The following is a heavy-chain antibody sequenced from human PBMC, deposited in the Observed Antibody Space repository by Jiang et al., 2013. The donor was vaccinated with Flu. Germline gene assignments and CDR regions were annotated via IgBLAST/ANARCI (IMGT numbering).Heavy chain of an antibody. CDR1: GGSVSSGSYY. Sequence: GPGLVKPSETLSLTCTVSGGSVSSGSYYWSWIRQPPGKGLEWIGYIYYSGSTNYNPSLKSRVTISVDTSKNQFSLRLTSVTAADTAAYYCARDCPPRIPPGTTPMRRGYHHYGMDVWGPRDHGHRLL. CDR2: IYYSGST. CDR3: ARDCPPRIPPGTTPMRRGYHHYGMDV. D-gene: IGHD2-15*01. V-gene: IGHV4-61*01. J-gene: IGHJ6*01.